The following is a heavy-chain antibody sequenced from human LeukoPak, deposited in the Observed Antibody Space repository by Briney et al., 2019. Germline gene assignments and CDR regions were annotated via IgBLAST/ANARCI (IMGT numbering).Heavy chain of an antibody. V-gene: IGHV1-18*01. CDR3: ARESPGYCSSTSCYLDY. Sequence: ASVKVSCEASGYTFTSYGISWVRQAPGQGLEWMGWISAYNGNTNYAQKLQGRVTMTTDTSTSTAYMELRSLRSDDTAVYYCARESPGYCSSTSCYLDYWGQGTLVTVSS. CDR2: ISAYNGNT. CDR1: GYTFTSYG. J-gene: IGHJ4*02. D-gene: IGHD2-2*01.